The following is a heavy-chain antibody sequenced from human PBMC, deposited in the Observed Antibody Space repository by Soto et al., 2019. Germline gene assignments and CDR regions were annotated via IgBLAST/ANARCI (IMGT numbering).Heavy chain of an antibody. CDR1: GFTFSSYG. CDR3: ARAIAAAGTGGSLPYYYYLDV. D-gene: IGHD6-13*01. J-gene: IGHJ6*03. CDR2: IWYDGSNK. V-gene: IGHV3-33*01. Sequence: GGSLRLSCAASGFTFSSYGMHWVRQAPGKGLEWVAVIWYDGSNKYYADSVKGRFTISRDNSKNTLYLQMNSLRAEDTAVYYCARAIAAAGTGGSLPYYYYLDVCGKGTTVTVSS.